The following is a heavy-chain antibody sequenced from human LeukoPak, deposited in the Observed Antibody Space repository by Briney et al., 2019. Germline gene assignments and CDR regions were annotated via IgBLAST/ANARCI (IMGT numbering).Heavy chain of an antibody. D-gene: IGHD2-21*02. Sequence: PGGSLRLSCTVSGFTFSRYWMHWVRQAPGKGLVWVSRIRSDGSTAYADPVKGRFTISRDNARNTLYLQMNSLRADDTAVYYCARVENVVVTASLDYWGQGTLVTVSS. CDR2: IRSDGST. CDR3: ARVENVVVTASLDY. CDR1: GFTFSRYW. J-gene: IGHJ4*02. V-gene: IGHV3-74*01.